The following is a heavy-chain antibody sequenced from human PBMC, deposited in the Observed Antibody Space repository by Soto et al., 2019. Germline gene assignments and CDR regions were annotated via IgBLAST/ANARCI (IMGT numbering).Heavy chain of an antibody. CDR3: ARRTGYSSSWPRFDP. Sequence: PSETLSLTCAVYGGSSSGYYWSWIRQPPGKGLEWIGEINHSGSTNYNPSLKSRVTISVDTSKNQFSLKLSSVTAADTAVYYCARRTGYSSSWPRFDPWGQGTLVTVSS. CDR1: GGSSSGYY. D-gene: IGHD6-13*01. J-gene: IGHJ5*02. CDR2: INHSGST. V-gene: IGHV4-34*01.